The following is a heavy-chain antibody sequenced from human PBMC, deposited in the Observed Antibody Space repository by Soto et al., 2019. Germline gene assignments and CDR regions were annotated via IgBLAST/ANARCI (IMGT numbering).Heavy chain of an antibody. Sequence: QVQLQQWGAGLLKPSETLSLTCAVNGGSLTGYYWSWIRQPPGKGLEWIGEIKDGGSTNYSPSLSGRAAISSDTSNNHFYLKLNSVTAADTAVYYCARGQEGIVATHWDQGALVTVSS. CDR3: ARGQEGIVATH. D-gene: IGHD5-12*01. CDR1: GGSLTGYY. V-gene: IGHV4-34*01. CDR2: IKDGGST. J-gene: IGHJ4*02.